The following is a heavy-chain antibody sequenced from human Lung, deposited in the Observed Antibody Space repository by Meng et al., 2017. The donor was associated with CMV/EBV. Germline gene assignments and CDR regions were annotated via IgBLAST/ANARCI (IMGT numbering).Heavy chain of an antibody. CDR3: ARARSSGWYLAYYFDY. V-gene: IGHV1-69*02. CDR1: GGTFSSYT. D-gene: IGHD6-19*01. J-gene: IGHJ4*02. Sequence: SVXVSCKASGGTFSSYTISWVRQAPGQGLEWMGRIIPILGIANYAQKFQGGVTITADKSTSTAYMELSSLRSEDTAVYYCARARSSGWYLAYYFDYWGQGTLVTVSS. CDR2: IIPILGIA.